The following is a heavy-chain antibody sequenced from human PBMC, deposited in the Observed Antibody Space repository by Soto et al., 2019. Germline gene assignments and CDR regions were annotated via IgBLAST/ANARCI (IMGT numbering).Heavy chain of an antibody. CDR1: GYTFTSYY. D-gene: IGHD6-13*01. CDR3: AKAGIAAADFVY. J-gene: IGHJ4*02. V-gene: IGHV1-46*01. CDR2: INPSGGST. Sequence: ASVKVSCKASGYTFTSYYMHLVRQAPGQGLEWMGIINPSGGSTSYAQKFHGRVTMTRDTSTSTVYMELSSLRSDDTAVYYCAKAGIAAADFVYWGQGTLVTSPQ.